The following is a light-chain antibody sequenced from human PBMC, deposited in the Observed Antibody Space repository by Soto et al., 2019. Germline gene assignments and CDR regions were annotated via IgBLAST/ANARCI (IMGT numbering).Light chain of an antibody. J-gene: IGLJ2*01. CDR2: DVT. CDR3: CSYAGTYTWI. Sequence: QSALTQPRSVSGSPGQSVTISCTGASNNVGGYNYVSWYQQHPGKVPQLIIYDVTKRPSGVPDRFSGSKSGNTASLTISGLQVEDEDDYYCCSYAGTYTWIFGGGTKVTVL. V-gene: IGLV2-11*01. CDR1: SNNVGGYNY.